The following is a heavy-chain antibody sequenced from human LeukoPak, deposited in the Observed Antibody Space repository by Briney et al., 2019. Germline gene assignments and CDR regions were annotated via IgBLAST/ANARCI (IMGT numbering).Heavy chain of an antibody. CDR3: VRTYDENPQGWFDP. CDR2: ISINGGST. CDR1: GTAFRTYA. V-gene: IGHV3-64D*06. D-gene: IGHD5-12*01. J-gene: IGHJ5*02. Sequence: GGSLRLSCSASGTAFRTYAMHWVRQPPGKGLYYVSAISINGGSTYYADSVRGRFTISRDNSKNTLYLQMSSLRPDDTAVYYCVRTYDENPQGWFDPWGQGTLVTVSS.